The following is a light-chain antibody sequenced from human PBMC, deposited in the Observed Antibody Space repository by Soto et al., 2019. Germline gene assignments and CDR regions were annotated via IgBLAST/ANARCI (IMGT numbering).Light chain of an antibody. CDR1: QSVSSN. CDR2: GAS. Sequence: EIVMTQSPATLSVSPGERATLSCRASQSVSSNLAWYQQKPGQAPRLLIYGASTRATGIPARFSGSGSGTEFTLTISSLQSEDFAVYYCQHYRDSSTFGQGTKVDIK. V-gene: IGKV3D-15*01. CDR3: QHYRDSST. J-gene: IGKJ1*01.